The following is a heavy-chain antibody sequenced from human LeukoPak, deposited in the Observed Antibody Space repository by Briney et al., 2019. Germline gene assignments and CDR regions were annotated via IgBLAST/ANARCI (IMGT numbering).Heavy chain of an antibody. V-gene: IGHV4-59*01. CDR2: IYYSGST. CDR1: GGSFSGYY. CDR3: AVSWFGTPRPYYYYYMDV. D-gene: IGHD3-10*01. J-gene: IGHJ6*03. Sequence: PSETLSLTCAVYGGSFSGYYWSWIRQPPGKGLEWIGYIYYSGSTNYNPSLKSRVTISVDTSKNQFSLKLSSVTAADTAVNYCAVSWFGTPRPYYYYYMDVWGKGTTVTVSS.